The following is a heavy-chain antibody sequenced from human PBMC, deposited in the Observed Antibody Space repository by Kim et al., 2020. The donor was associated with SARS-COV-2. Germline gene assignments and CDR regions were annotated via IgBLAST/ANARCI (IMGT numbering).Heavy chain of an antibody. CDR1: GFTFSSYG. Sequence: GGSLRLSCAASGFTFSSYGMHWVRQAPGKGLEWVAVISYDGSNKYYADSVKGRFTISRDNSKNTLYLQMNSLRAEDTAVYYCAKGRALLRFLEWLGTMDVWGQGTTVTVSS. V-gene: IGHV3-30*18. J-gene: IGHJ6*02. CDR2: ISYDGSNK. CDR3: AKGRALLRFLEWLGTMDV. D-gene: IGHD3-3*01.